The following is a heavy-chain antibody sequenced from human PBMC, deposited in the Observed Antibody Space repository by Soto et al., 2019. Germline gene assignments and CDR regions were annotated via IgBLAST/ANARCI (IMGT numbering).Heavy chain of an antibody. V-gene: IGHV1-69*13. CDR1: GGTFSSYA. Sequence: SVKVSCKVSGGTFSSYAISWVRQAPGQGLEWMGGIIPIFGTANYAQKFQGRVTITADESTSTAYMELSSLRSEDTAVYYCARDDYGGTKRPYYYYYGMDVWGQGTTVTVSS. J-gene: IGHJ6*02. CDR2: IIPIFGTA. D-gene: IGHD4-17*01. CDR3: ARDDYGGTKRPYYYYYGMDV.